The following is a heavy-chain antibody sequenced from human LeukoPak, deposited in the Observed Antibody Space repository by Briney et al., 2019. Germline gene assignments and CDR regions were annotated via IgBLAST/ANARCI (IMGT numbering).Heavy chain of an antibody. CDR2: IKLDGSEV. J-gene: IGHJ4*02. CDR1: GFALSRYW. D-gene: IGHD6-6*01. Sequence: GGSLRLSRAASGFALSRYWMTWVRQAPGEGLQWVANIKLDGSEVYYVDSVKGRFTVSRDNARNSVYLQMNSLRAEDTAVYYCGTFGVYSGSFHIDYWGQGTPVTVTS. CDR3: GTFGVYSGSFHIDY. V-gene: IGHV3-7*01.